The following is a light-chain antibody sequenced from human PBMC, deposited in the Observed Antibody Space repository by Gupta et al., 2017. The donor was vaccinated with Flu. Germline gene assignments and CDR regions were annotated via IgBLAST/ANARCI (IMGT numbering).Light chain of an antibody. CDR1: STNIGSNY. Sequence: SVTTSCSGSSTNIGSNYVNWYQQFRGPAPKLLYYRSNLRPAGVPARFSGSKSVTSASLAISGLRAEDEADYHCAAWEDSLSCYVFGVGTRVTVL. J-gene: IGLJ1*01. CDR2: RSN. CDR3: AAWEDSLSCYV. V-gene: IGLV1-47*01.